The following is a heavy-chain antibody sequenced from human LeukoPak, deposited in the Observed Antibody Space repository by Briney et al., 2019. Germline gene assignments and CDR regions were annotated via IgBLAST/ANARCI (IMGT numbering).Heavy chain of an antibody. CDR3: ARSLGGAYDY. D-gene: IGHD1-26*01. Sequence: PGGSLRLTCATSGFTFSRNGMHWVRQAPGKGLEWVAFIRFDGGYKYYADSVKGRFTISRDNAKNTLYLQMDSLRAEDTAVYYCARSLGGAYDYWGQGTLVTVSS. V-gene: IGHV3-30*02. CDR2: IRFDGGYK. J-gene: IGHJ4*02. CDR1: GFTFSRNG.